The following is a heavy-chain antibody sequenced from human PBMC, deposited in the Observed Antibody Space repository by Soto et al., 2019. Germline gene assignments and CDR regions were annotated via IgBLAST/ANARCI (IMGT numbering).Heavy chain of an antibody. CDR1: GYTFTSYG. CDR2: IIAFNGKT. CDR3: ARLSLDSSGDFDY. V-gene: IGHV1-18*01. Sequence: DSVKVSCKASGYTFTSYGISWVRQAPGQGLEWMGWIIAFNGKTNYAQKLQGRVTITTDTATSTAYMELRSLRSEDTAVYYCARLSLDSSGDFDYWGQGTLVTVSS. J-gene: IGHJ4*02. D-gene: IGHD3-22*01.